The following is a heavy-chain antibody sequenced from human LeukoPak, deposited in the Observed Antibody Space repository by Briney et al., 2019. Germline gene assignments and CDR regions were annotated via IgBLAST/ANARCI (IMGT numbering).Heavy chain of an antibody. CDR1: QFTFSSYA. Sequence: GESLRLSCAASQFTFSSYAMHWVRQAPGKGLEWGASIRFDGINKYYADFVKGRFTISRDNSKNMLYLQMNSLRTEYTAVYYCAKDHYDILTEGFDYWGQGTLVTVSS. V-gene: IGHV3-30*02. CDR2: IRFDGINK. J-gene: IGHJ4*02. D-gene: IGHD3-9*01. CDR3: AKDHYDILTEGFDY.